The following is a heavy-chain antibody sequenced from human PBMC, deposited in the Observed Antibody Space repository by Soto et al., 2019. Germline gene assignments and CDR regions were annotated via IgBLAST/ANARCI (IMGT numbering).Heavy chain of an antibody. V-gene: IGHV4-30-4*01. J-gene: IGHJ5*02. D-gene: IGHD3-10*01. Sequence: SETLSLTCTVSGDSISSRNHYCSWIRQPPGNGLAWLGYIFYSGTTYYNPSLKSRLTMSVDTSKNQFSLKLSSVTAADTAVYYCARTDYGTAYFDPWGQG. CDR3: ARTDYGTAYFDP. CDR2: IFYSGTT. CDR1: GDSISSRNHY.